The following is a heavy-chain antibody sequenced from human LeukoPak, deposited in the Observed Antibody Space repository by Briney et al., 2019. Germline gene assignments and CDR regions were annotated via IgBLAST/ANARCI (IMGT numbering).Heavy chain of an antibody. CDR2: IKPDGSEI. J-gene: IGHJ4*02. CDR1: GFTFSDYW. CDR3: TRSLDY. Sequence: GGSLRLSCAASGFTFSDYWMDWARQAPGKGLEWVANIKPDGSEIYYVDAVKGRFTIPRDNAKNSLYLQMNSLRAEDTAVYYCTRSLDYWGQGTLVTVSS. D-gene: IGHD2-15*01. V-gene: IGHV3-7*02.